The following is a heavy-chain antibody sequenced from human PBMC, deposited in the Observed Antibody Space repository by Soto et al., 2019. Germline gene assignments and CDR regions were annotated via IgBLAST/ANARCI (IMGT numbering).Heavy chain of an antibody. J-gene: IGHJ6*02. V-gene: IGHV1-69*06. CDR1: GGTFSSYA. D-gene: IGHD6-13*01. CDR3: ARDGAAAGTYYGMDV. Sequence: ASVKVSCKASGGTFSSYAISWVRQAPGQGLEWMGGIIPIFGTANYAQKFQGRVTITADKSTSTAYMELSSLRSEDTAVYYCARDGAAAGTYYGMDVWGQGTTVTVSS. CDR2: IIPIFGTA.